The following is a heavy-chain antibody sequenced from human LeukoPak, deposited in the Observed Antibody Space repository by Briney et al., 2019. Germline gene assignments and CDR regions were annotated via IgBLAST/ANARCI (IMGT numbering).Heavy chain of an antibody. CDR2: VFYTGDT. Sequence: SETLSLTCTVSGGSISSSSYFWGWIRQPPEKGLEWIGSVFYTGDTYYNPSLKSRVTLSVDTSKNHFSLRLTSVTAADAAVYYCARVLRDGHNDPFDNWGQGTLVTVSS. J-gene: IGHJ3*02. D-gene: IGHD5-24*01. V-gene: IGHV4-39*01. CDR3: ARVLRDGHNDPFDN. CDR1: GGSISSSSYF.